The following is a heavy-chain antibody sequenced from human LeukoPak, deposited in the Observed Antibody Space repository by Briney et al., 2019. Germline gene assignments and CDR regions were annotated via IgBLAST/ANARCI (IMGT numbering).Heavy chain of an antibody. Sequence: SETLSLTCTVSGGSISSGGYYWSWIRQHPGKGLEWIGYIYYSGSTYYNPSLKSQVTISVDTSKNQFSLKLSSVTAADTAVYYCARETTHGAFDIWGQGTMVTVSS. CDR1: GGSISSGGYY. J-gene: IGHJ3*02. V-gene: IGHV4-31*01. D-gene: IGHD2-15*01. CDR3: ARETTHGAFDI. CDR2: IYYSGST.